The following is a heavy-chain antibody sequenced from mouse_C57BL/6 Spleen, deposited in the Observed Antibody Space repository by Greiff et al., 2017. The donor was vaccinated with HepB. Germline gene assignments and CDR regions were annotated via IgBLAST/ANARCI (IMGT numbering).Heavy chain of an antibody. J-gene: IGHJ1*03. V-gene: IGHV1-78*01. CDR2: IYPRAGST. CDR1: GYTFTDHT. CDR3: ARSLGRDWYFDV. D-gene: IGHD4-1*01. Sequence: VQLQQSDAELVQPGASVNISCKVSGYTFTDHTIHWMNQRPEQGLEWIGYIYPRAGSTKYNEKFKGKATLTADKSSSPAYMQLNSLTSEDSAVYFCARSLGRDWYFDVWGTGTTVTVSS.